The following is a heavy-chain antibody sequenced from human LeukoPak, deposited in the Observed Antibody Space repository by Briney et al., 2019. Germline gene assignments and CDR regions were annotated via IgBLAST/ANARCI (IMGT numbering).Heavy chain of an antibody. CDR2: IYYSGST. CDR1: GGSISSYY. V-gene: IGHV4-59*08. CDR3: ARQWSGGCYDFWSGYPRGYYYMDV. D-gene: IGHD3-3*01. J-gene: IGHJ6*03. Sequence: SETLSLTCTVSGGSISSYYWSWIRQPPGKGLEWIGYIYYSGSTNYNPSLKSRVTISVDTSKNQFSLKLSSVTAADTAVYYCARQWSGGCYDFWSGYPRGYYYMDVWGKGTTVTVSS.